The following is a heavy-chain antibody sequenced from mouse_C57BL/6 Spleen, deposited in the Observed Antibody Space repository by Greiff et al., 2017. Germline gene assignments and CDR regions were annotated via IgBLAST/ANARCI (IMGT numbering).Heavy chain of an antibody. D-gene: IGHD2-4*01. Sequence: QVQLQQSGAELVKPGASVKLSCKASGYTFTSYWMHWVKQRPGQGLEWIGNINPSNGGTNYNEKFKSKATLTVDKSSSTAYMQLSSLTSEDSAVYDCARKRIYYDYEDWYFDVWGTGTTVTVSS. CDR1: GYTFTSYW. CDR2: INPSNGGT. J-gene: IGHJ1*03. V-gene: IGHV1-53*01. CDR3: ARKRIYYDYEDWYFDV.